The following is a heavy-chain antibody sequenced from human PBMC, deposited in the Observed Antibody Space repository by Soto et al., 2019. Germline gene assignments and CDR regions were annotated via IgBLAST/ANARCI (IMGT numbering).Heavy chain of an antibody. V-gene: IGHV1-18*01. D-gene: IGHD6-13*01. CDR1: GGTFTNYA. CDR2: ISAYTRNT. Sequence: ASVKVSCKASGGTFTNYAVSWVRQAPGQRLEGMGWISAYTRNTNYAMMFQGRVTMTTDTSTNTANMDVRSLTSDATAVYYCARVLGYASSWWRHSAFDIWGQGTMVTVSS. CDR3: ARVLGYASSWWRHSAFDI. J-gene: IGHJ3*02.